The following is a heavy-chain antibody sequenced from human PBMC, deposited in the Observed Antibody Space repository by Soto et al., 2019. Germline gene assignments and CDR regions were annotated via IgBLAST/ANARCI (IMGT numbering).Heavy chain of an antibody. V-gene: IGHV1-69*01. J-gene: IGHJ1*01. CDR3: AREASGYDF. CDR1: GGTFSSFG. D-gene: IGHD5-12*01. CDR2: IIPVFGRP. Sequence: QVQLVQSGAELKKPWSSVKVSCKASGGTFSSFGISWVRQAPGQGLEWMGGIIPVFGRPNYAQRFRGRLTITADESTNTSYMELIDLTSEDTAVYYCAREASGYDFWGQGTQVTVSS.